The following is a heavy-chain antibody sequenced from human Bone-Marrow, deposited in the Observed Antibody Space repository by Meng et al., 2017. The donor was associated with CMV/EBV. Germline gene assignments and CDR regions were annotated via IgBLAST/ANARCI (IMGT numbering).Heavy chain of an antibody. V-gene: IGHV4-34*01. D-gene: IGHD6-13*01. Sequence: GSLRLSCAVYGGSFSGYYWSWIRQPPGKGLEWIGEINHSGSTNYNPSLKSRVTISVGTSKNQFSLKLSSVTAADTAVYYCARERLYSSSWYFDYWGQGTLVTVSS. CDR2: INHSGST. J-gene: IGHJ4*02. CDR1: GGSFSGYY. CDR3: ARERLYSSSWYFDY.